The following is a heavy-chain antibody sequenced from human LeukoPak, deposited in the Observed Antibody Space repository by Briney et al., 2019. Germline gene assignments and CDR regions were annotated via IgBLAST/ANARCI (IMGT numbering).Heavy chain of an antibody. J-gene: IGHJ4*02. D-gene: IGHD2-15*01. CDR1: GYCFTNYW. CDR2: IDPSDSYT. Sequence: HGESLKIPCKGSGYCFTNYWISWVRQMPGKGLEWMGRIDPSDSYTNYSPSFQGHVTISADKSISTAYLQWSSLKASDTAMYYCARRYCSGGSCYSPVDYWGQGTLVTVSS. V-gene: IGHV5-10-1*01. CDR3: ARRYCSGGSCYSPVDY.